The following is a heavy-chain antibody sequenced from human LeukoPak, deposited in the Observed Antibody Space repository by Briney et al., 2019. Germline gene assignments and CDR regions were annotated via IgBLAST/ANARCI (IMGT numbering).Heavy chain of an antibody. D-gene: IGHD3-10*01. CDR2: FDPEDGET. CDR1: GYTLTELS. Sequence: ASVKVSYKVSGYTLTELSMHWVRQAPGKGLEWMGGFDPEDGETIYAQKFQGRVTMTEDTSTDTAYMELSSLRSEDTAVYYCAPIRFGQYYYGMDVWGQGTTVTVSS. V-gene: IGHV1-24*01. CDR3: APIRFGQYYYGMDV. J-gene: IGHJ6*02.